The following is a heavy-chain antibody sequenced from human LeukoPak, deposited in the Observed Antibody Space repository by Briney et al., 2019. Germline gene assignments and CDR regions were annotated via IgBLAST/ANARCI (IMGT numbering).Heavy chain of an antibody. Sequence: SETLSLTCTVSGGSVSSDYWSWIRQPPGKGLEWIGYIYYRGSTNYNPSLKSRVTISVDTSKNQFSLKLSSVTAADTAVYYCARLSGYSSGHYYSDYWGQGTLVTVSS. CDR2: IYYRGST. D-gene: IGHD3-22*01. J-gene: IGHJ4*02. CDR1: GGSVSSDY. V-gene: IGHV4-59*02. CDR3: ARLSGYSSGHYYSDY.